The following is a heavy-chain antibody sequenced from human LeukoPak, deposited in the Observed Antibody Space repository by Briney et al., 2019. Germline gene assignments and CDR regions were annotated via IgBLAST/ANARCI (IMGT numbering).Heavy chain of an antibody. V-gene: IGHV3-23*01. CDR3: AKDRYYDSSGPLAFDY. D-gene: IGHD3-22*01. J-gene: IGHJ4*02. CDR1: GFTFSSYA. CDR2: ISGSGGST. Sequence: RTGGSLRLSCAASGFTFSSYATNWVRQAPGKGLEWVSAISGSGGSTYYADSVKGRFTISRDNSKNTLYLQMNSLRAEDTAVYYCAKDRYYDSSGPLAFDYWGQGTLVTVSS.